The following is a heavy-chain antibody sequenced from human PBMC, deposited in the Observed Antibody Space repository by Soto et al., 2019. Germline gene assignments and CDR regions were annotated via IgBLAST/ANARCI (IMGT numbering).Heavy chain of an antibody. CDR1: GYTFSVYD. CDR2: MNPNRGHT. CDR3: ARGIWGLSGIEY. V-gene: IGHV1-8*01. Sequence: QVQLVQSGAEVKKPGASVKVSCKTSGYTFSVYDIHWVRQATGQGLEWMGWMNPNRGHTGFAQKFQGRATMTRNTSISTAYMELSSLRTDDTAVYFCARGIWGLSGIEYWGQGTLVTVSS. D-gene: IGHD7-27*01. J-gene: IGHJ4*02.